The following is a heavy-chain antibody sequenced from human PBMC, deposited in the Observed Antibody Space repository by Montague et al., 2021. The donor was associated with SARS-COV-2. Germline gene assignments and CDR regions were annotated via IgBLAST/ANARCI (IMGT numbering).Heavy chain of an antibody. D-gene: IGHD4-11*01. CDR1: GFTFSSYA. V-gene: IGHV3-23*01. J-gene: IGHJ4*02. Sequence: SLRLSCAASGFTFSSYAMSWVRQAPGKGLERASAISGSGGNTYYADSVKGRFTISRDNSKNTLYVQMDRLRAEDTAVYYCAKDTGRRNYFDYWGQGTLVTVSS. CDR2: ISGSGGNT. CDR3: AKDTGRRNYFDY.